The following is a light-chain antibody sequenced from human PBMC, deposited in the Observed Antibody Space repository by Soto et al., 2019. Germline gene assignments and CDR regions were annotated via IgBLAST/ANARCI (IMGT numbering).Light chain of an antibody. CDR3: LQDYTYPLT. V-gene: IGKV1-6*01. CDR1: QGIRNA. CDR2: AAS. J-gene: IGKJ4*01. Sequence: AIPMTQSPSSLSASVGDRVTITCRASQGIRNALGWYQQKPGEAPKLLIYAASTLQSGVPSRFSGSVSGTDFTLTISSLQPEDFATYYCLQDYTYPLTFGGGTKVEIK.